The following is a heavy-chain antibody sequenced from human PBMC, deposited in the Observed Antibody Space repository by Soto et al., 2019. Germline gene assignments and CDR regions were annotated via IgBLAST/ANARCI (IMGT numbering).Heavy chain of an antibody. CDR2: IYYSGST. CDR1: GDSISSYY. D-gene: IGHD3-10*01. CDR3: ARDYGSGLQYKDY. V-gene: IGHV4-59*01. J-gene: IGHJ4*02. Sequence: SETLSLTCTVSGDSISSYYWSWIRQPPGKGLEWIGYIYYSGSTNYNPSLKSRVTISVDTSKNQFSLKLSSVTAEDTAVYYCARDYGSGLQYKDYWGQGTLVTSPQ.